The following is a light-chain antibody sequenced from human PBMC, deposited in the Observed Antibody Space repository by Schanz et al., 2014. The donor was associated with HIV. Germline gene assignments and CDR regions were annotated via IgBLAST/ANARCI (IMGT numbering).Light chain of an antibody. J-gene: IGKJ3*01. CDR1: QSLLHSNGYNY. CDR2: LGS. Sequence: DILMTQSPLSLPVTPGEPASISCRSSQSLLHSNGYNYLDWYLQKPGQSPQLLIYLGSNRASGVPDRFSGSGSGTDFTLKISRVEAEDVGVYYCMQALQTPQVSFGPGTKVDIK. V-gene: IGKV2-28*01. CDR3: MQALQTPQVS.